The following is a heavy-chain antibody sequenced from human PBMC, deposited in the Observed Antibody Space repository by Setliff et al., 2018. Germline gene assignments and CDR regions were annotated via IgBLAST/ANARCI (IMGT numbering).Heavy chain of an antibody. CDR3: ARDRYYNSWSGTSITAPHDAFDI. J-gene: IGHJ3*02. CDR1: GYTFTAYY. D-gene: IGHD3-3*01. Sequence: ASVKVSCKASGYTFTAYYIHWVRQAPGQGLEWMGWINPNAGNINYIQKFQGRVTMTRDTSTSTVYMEVSSLRSEDTAVYYCARDRYYNSWSGTSITAPHDAFDIWGQGTMVTVSS. CDR2: INPNAGNI. V-gene: IGHV1-2*02.